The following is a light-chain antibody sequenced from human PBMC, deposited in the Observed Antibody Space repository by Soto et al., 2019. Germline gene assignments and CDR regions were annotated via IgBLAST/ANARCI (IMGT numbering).Light chain of an antibody. CDR3: GSYASSRWV. CDR1: SSDFGTNKL. CDR2: EVN. V-gene: IGLV2-23*02. Sequence: QSVLAQPASASGSPGQSITFSCTGASSDFGTNKLVSWYQQYPSKAPKLIIFEVNKRPPGISNRFSCSKSGNTATLTSSGLQAEDAADYCCGSYASSRWVFGGGTQLTVL. J-gene: IGLJ3*02.